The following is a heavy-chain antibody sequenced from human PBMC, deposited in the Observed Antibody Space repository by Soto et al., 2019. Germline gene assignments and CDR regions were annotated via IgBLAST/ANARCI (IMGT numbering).Heavy chain of an antibody. D-gene: IGHD1-1*01. Sequence: PGGSLRLSCAASGFTFSDYYMSWIRQAPGKGLEWVSYISSSSSYTNYADSVKGRFTISRDNAENSLYLQMNSLRGEDTAVYYCAREHHNKYLTTYVWGQGTKVTIYS. CDR3: AREHHNKYLTTYV. CDR1: GFTFSDYY. CDR2: ISSSSSYT. V-gene: IGHV3-11*06. J-gene: IGHJ6*02.